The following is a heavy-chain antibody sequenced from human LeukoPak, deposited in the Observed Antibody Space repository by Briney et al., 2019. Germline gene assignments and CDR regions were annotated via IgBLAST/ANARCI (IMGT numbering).Heavy chain of an antibody. Sequence: SETLSLTCAVYGVSFSGYYWSWIRQPPGKGLEWIGEINHSGSTNYNPSLKSRVTISVDTSKNQFSLKLSSVTAADTAVYYCERTGFYCSRTSCYCPYYYYGMDVWGKGTTVTVSS. V-gene: IGHV4-34*01. D-gene: IGHD2-2*01. CDR1: GVSFSGYY. CDR3: ERTGFYCSRTSCYCPYYYYGMDV. J-gene: IGHJ6*04. CDR2: INHSGST.